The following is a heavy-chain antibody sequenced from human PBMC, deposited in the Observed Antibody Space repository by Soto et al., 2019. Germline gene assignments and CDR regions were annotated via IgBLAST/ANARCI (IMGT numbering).Heavy chain of an antibody. D-gene: IGHD1-26*01. J-gene: IGHJ4*02. CDR1: GGSISSGDYY. CDR3: ARARYYGAKNDF. CDR2: IYYSGST. V-gene: IGHV4-30-4*01. Sequence: SETLSLTCTVSGGSISSGDYYWSWIRQPPGKGLEWIGYIYYSGSTYYNPSLKSRVAISVDTSKNQFSLKLSSVTAADTAVYYCARARYYGAKNDFWGKGTRVTVSS.